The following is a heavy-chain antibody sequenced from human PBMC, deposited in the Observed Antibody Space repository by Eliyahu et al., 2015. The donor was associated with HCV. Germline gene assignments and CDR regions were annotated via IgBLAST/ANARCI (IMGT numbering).Heavy chain of an antibody. V-gene: IGHV3-23*01. J-gene: IGHJ6*02. CDR1: GFTFSSYA. D-gene: IGHD3-9*01. CDR2: FSGRGGST. CDR3: AKAHQYYDILTGTYYYYGMDV. Sequence: EVQLLESGGGLVQPGGSLRLSCAASGFTFSSYAMSWVRQAPGKGLEWVSGFSGRGGSTYYADSVKGRFTISRDNSKNTLYLQMNSLRAEDTAVYYCAKAHQYYDILTGTYYYYGMDVWGQGTTVTVSS.